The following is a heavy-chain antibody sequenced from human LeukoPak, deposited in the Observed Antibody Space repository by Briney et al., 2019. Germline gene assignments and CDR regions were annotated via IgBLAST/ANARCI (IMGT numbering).Heavy chain of an antibody. D-gene: IGHD5-24*01. J-gene: IGHJ6*02. Sequence: PSETLSLTCTVSGGSISSYYRSWIRQPPGKGLEWIGYIYYSGSTNYNPSLKSRVTISVDTSKNQFSLKLSSVTAADTAVYYCARAMATTDYYYYYGMDVWGQGTTVTVSS. CDR2: IYYSGST. V-gene: IGHV4-59*01. CDR1: GGSISSYY. CDR3: ARAMATTDYYYYYGMDV.